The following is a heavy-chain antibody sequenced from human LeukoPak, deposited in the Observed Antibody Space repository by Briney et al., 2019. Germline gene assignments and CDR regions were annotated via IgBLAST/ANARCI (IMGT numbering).Heavy chain of an antibody. CDR2: ISGPGGST. V-gene: IGHV3-23*01. CDR1: GFTFSNYA. J-gene: IGHJ4*02. Sequence: PGGSLRLSCAVSGFTFSNYAVSWVRQAPGKGLEWVSGISGPGGSTYYADSVKGRFTISRDNSNNTLYLQMNSLRAEDTAVYYCAKDRTTVARIFDYWGQGTLVTVSS. D-gene: IGHD2-15*01. CDR3: AKDRTTVARIFDY.